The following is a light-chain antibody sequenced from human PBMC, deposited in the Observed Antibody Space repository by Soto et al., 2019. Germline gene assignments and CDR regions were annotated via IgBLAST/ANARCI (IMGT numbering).Light chain of an antibody. J-gene: IGKJ1*01. V-gene: IGKV3-20*01. CDR1: QSVSSN. CDR3: RQYGSSGT. Sequence: EIVLTQSPATLSVSPGERATLSCRASQSVSSNLAWYQQKPGQAPRLLINGASTRATGIPDRFSGSGSGTDFTLTISRLEPEDFAVYYCRQYGSSGTVGQGTKVDIK. CDR2: GAS.